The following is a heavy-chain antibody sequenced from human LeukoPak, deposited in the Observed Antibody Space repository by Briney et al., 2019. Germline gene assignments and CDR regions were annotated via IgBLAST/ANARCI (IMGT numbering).Heavy chain of an antibody. D-gene: IGHD3-3*01. CDR3: ARSDYDFWSGYYYDAFDI. CDR1: GYSFTSYW. V-gene: IGHV5-51*01. CDR2: IYPGDSDT. J-gene: IGHJ3*02. Sequence: GESLKISCKGSGYSFTSYWIGWVRQMPGKGLEWMGIIYPGDSDTRYSPSFQGQVTISAGKSISTAYLQWSSLKASDTAMYYCARSDYDFWSGYYYDAFDIWGQGTMVTVSS.